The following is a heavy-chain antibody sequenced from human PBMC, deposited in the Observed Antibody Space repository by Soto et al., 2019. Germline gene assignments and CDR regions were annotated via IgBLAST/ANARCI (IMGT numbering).Heavy chain of an antibody. CDR2: IASSSSHI. Sequence: PGGSLRLSCAASGFTFSKYSMNWVRQAPGKGLEWVSSIASSSSHIYYADSMKGRFTISRNNAENSLYLQMNSLRADDTAVYFCARGLSHYIVVVPSALDVWGQGTTVTVSS. J-gene: IGHJ6*02. D-gene: IGHD2-2*01. V-gene: IGHV3-21*01. CDR3: ARGLSHYIVVVPSALDV. CDR1: GFTFSKYS.